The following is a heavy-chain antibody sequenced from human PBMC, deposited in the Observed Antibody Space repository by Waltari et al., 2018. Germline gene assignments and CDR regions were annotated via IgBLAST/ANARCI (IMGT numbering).Heavy chain of an antibody. CDR2: ISPIFGTA. V-gene: IGHV1-69*13. D-gene: IGHD6-6*01. CDR1: GGTFSSYA. Sequence: QVQLVQSGAEVKKPGSSVKVSCKASGGTFSSYAISWVRQAPGHGLEWMGGISPIFGTANYAQKFQGRVTITADESTSTAYMELSSLRSEDTAVYYCARATYSSSSDYYYYGMDVWGQGTTVTVSS. J-gene: IGHJ6*02. CDR3: ARATYSSSSDYYYYGMDV.